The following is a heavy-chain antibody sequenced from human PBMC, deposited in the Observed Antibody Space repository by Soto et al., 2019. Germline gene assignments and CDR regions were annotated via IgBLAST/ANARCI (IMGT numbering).Heavy chain of an antibody. CDR3: ARAGVRGYYYDSSGYYNFDY. J-gene: IGHJ4*02. CDR2: IIPIFGTA. D-gene: IGHD3-22*01. CDR1: GGTFSSYA. Sequence: SVKVSWKASGGTFSSYAISWVRQAPGQGLEWMGGIIPIFGTANYAQKFQGRVTITADESTSTAYMELSSLRSEDTAVYYCARAGVRGYYYDSSGYYNFDYWGQGTLVTVSS. V-gene: IGHV1-69*13.